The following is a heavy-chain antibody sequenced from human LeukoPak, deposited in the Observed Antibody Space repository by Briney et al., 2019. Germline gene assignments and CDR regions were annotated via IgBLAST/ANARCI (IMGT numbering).Heavy chain of an antibody. J-gene: IGHJ4*02. CDR1: GGSISSYY. D-gene: IGHD3-22*01. V-gene: IGHV4-59*01. CDR3: ARATSGYYFDF. CDR2: VSYSGST. Sequence: SETPSLTCTVSGGSISSYYWSWIRQPPGKGLEWIGYVSYSGSTNYNPSLKSRVTMSVDKSKNQFSLKLSSVTAADTAVYFCARATSGYYFDFWDQGTLVTVSS.